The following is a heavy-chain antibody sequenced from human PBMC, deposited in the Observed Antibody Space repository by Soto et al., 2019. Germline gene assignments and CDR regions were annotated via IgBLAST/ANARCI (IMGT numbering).Heavy chain of an antibody. Sequence: SETLSLTCTVFGGSITSYYWSWIRQPPGKGLEWIGYIYYSGSTNYSPSLKSRVTISVDTSKNQFSLKLSSVTAADTAVYYCARVVSDLYYYYYMDVWGKGTTVTAP. J-gene: IGHJ6*03. CDR2: IYYSGST. CDR1: GGSITSYY. CDR3: ARVVSDLYYYYYMDV. V-gene: IGHV4-59*01.